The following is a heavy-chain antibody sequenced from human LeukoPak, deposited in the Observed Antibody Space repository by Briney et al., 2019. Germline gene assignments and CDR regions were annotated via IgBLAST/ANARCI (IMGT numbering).Heavy chain of an antibody. Sequence: ASVKVSCKASGYTFTGYYMHWVRQAPGQGLEWMGWIYPNSGGTNYAQKFQGRVTMTRDTSISTAYMELSRLRSDDTAVYYCARDRGCSSTSCYIGDFDYWGQGTLVTVSS. J-gene: IGHJ4*02. V-gene: IGHV1-2*02. CDR3: ARDRGCSSTSCYIGDFDY. CDR1: GYTFTGYY. CDR2: IYPNSGGT. D-gene: IGHD2-2*02.